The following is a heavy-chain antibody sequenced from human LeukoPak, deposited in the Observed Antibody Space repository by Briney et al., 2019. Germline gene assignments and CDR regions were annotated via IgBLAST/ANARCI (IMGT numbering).Heavy chain of an antibody. J-gene: IGHJ5*01. CDR3: ARDRATHSSSWFDS. D-gene: IGHD6-19*01. V-gene: IGHV3-30*02. CDR2: TQNDGSDK. CDR1: GFTFSTYG. Sequence: GRSLRLSCAASGFTFSTYGMHWVRQAPGKGLDWVSCTQNDGSDKYYADSVKGRFTISRDNSKNILYLQMNSLRAEDTAVYYCARDRATHSSSWFDSWGQGTLVTVSS.